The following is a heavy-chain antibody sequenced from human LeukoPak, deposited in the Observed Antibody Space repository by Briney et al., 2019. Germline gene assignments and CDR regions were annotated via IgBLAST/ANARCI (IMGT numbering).Heavy chain of an antibody. V-gene: IGHV3-13*04. CDR3: TRGRGTTFDY. J-gene: IGHJ4*02. Sequence: PGGSLTLSCAASGFTFSSYDMHWVRQATGKGLEWVSGIGTSGDTYYPGSVKGRFTISRENAKNSLYLQMNSLRAGDTAVYYCTRGRGTTFDYWGQVTLVTVSS. CDR2: IGTSGDT. D-gene: IGHD3-10*01. CDR1: GFTFSSYD.